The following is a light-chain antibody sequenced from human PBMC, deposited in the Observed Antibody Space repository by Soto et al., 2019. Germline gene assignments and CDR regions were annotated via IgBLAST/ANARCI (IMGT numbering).Light chain of an antibody. V-gene: IGLV4-69*01. CDR2: VNSDGSH. CDR3: QAWGSGMV. CDR1: SGHSSYA. J-gene: IGLJ2*01. Sequence: QPVLTQSPSASASLGASVKLTCSLSSGHSSYAIAWHQQQPEKGPRYLMKVNSDGSHSKGDGIPDRFSGSSSGAERYLTISSLQSEDEADYCCQAWGSGMVFGGGTKLTVL.